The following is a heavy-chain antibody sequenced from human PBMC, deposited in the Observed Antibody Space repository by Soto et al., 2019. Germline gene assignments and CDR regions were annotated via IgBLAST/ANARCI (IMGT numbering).Heavy chain of an antibody. D-gene: IGHD2-15*01. V-gene: IGHV3-33*01. Sequence: GGSLRLSCAASGFTFSSYGMHWVRQAPGKGLEWVAVIWYDGSNKYYADSVKGRFTISRDNSKNTLYLQINSRRVEDTAVYYCARDPSRYCSGGSCSNYFDYWGQGTLVTVSS. CDR1: GFTFSSYG. J-gene: IGHJ4*02. CDR2: IWYDGSNK. CDR3: ARDPSRYCSGGSCSNYFDY.